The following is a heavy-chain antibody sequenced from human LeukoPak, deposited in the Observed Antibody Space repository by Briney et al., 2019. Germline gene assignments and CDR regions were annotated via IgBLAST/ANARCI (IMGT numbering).Heavy chain of an antibody. CDR1: GGSISSYY. J-gene: IGHJ3*02. D-gene: IGHD2-21*01. Sequence: PSETLSLTCTVSGGSISSYYWSWIRQPPGKGLEWIGYIHYSGSTNYNPSLRSRVTISVDTSKNQFSLKLSSVIAADTAVYYCAIGNDPYSPYDAFDIWGQGTMVTVSS. CDR3: AIGNDPYSPYDAFDI. V-gene: IGHV4-59*01. CDR2: IHYSGST.